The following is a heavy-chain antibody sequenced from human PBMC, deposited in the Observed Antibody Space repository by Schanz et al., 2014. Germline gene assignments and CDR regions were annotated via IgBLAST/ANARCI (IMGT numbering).Heavy chain of an antibody. J-gene: IGHJ5*02. D-gene: IGHD2-2*01. CDR3: ARGQDHAKTGDL. CDR2: AHPSGTT. V-gene: IGHV4-34*02. Sequence: QVHLQQWGAGLLQPSETLSLTCGVGGVSFSFYYWSWVRQPPGKGLEWIGEAHPSGTTNYNPSLSYRVAMSGDASKNQFSLKLTSVTAADTAVYYCARGQDHAKTGDLWGRGTLVTISS. CDR1: GVSFSFYY.